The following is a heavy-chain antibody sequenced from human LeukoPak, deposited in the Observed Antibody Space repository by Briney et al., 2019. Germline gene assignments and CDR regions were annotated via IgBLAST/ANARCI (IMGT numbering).Heavy chain of an antibody. CDR2: RQSNGYT. V-gene: IGHV4-59*01. Sequence: SETLSLTCDFSGDTLSGYYWSWLRQPPGKGLEWIAYRQSNGYTEYYPSLVSRVTISLDTSKRQLSLKLTPVTAADTAVYYCARGVYGAYFDFWGQGTLVTVSS. CDR1: GDTLSGYY. D-gene: IGHD4-17*01. J-gene: IGHJ4*02. CDR3: ARGVYGAYFDF.